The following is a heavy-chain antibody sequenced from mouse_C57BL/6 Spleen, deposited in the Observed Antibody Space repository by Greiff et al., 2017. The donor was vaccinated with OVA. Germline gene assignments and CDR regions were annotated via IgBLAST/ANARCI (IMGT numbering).Heavy chain of an antibody. J-gene: IGHJ4*01. CDR3: ARHEGDGYDKDYAMDY. CDR2: FYPGSGSI. D-gene: IGHD2-2*01. CDR1: GYTFTEYT. V-gene: IGHV1-62-2*01. Sequence: VQVVESGAELVKPGASVKLSCKASGYTFTEYTIHWVKQRSGQGLEWIGWFYPGSGSIKYNEKFKDKATLTADKSSSTVYMELSRLTSEDSAVYFCARHEGDGYDKDYAMDYWGQGTSVTVSS.